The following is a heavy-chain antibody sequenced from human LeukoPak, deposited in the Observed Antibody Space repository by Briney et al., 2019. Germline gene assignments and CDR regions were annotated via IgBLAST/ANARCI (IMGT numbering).Heavy chain of an antibody. J-gene: IGHJ6*02. CDR3: ARYIWSSGMDV. V-gene: IGHV3-13*01. CDR2: IGTAGKT. Sequence: GGSLRLSCAASGFTFSNYDMHWVRQATGKGLEWVSTIGTAGKTYYADSVKGRFTISRENAKKSLYLQMNSLRAGDTAVYYCARYIWSSGMDVWGQGTTVTVS. CDR1: GFTFSNYD. D-gene: IGHD6-19*01.